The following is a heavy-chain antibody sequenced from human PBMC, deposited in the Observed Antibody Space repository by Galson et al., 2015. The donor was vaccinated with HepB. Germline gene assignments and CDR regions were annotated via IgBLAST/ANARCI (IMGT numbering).Heavy chain of an antibody. V-gene: IGHV3-30*18. D-gene: IGHD3-10*02. CDR3: AKGAYRNIFMSGGWFDP. CDR1: GLTFSFSG. CDR2: ISDDGTTR. Sequence: SLRLSCAASGLTFSFSGMHWVRQSPGKGLEWVAAISDDGTTRHYAGSVKGRFTISRDNSNNTLFLQMNSLRTEDTAVYYCAKGAYRNIFMSGGWFDPWGQGTLVTVSS. J-gene: IGHJ5*02.